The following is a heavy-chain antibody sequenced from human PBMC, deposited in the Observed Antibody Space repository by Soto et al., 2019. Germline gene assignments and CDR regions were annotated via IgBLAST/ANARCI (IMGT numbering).Heavy chain of an antibody. V-gene: IGHV3-9*01. CDR3: AKDLLGSLRPRLDDAFDI. Sequence: EVQLVESGGGLVQPGRSLRLSCAASGFTFDDYAMHWFRQAPGKGLEWVSGISWTSGSIGYADFVKVRFTMSRDNDKNSRYLRMNSVRAVDTALYYCAKDLLGSLRPRLDDAFDIWFQGTMVTVSS. CDR1: GFTFDDYA. D-gene: IGHD3-16*01. J-gene: IGHJ3*02. CDR2: ISWTSGSI.